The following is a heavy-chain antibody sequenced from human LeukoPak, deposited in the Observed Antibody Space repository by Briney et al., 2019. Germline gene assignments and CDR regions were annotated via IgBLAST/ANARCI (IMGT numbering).Heavy chain of an antibody. CDR2: IGTLGDT. V-gene: IGHV3-13*01. J-gene: IGHJ3*01. D-gene: IGHD2-2*01. Sequence: GGSLRLSCEASEFTFSRYDMHWVRQVRGKGLERVSAIGTLGDTYYSDSVKGRFTISREDARNSLFLQMNSLRAGDTAVYFCAREIMSASFFDALDLWGQGTLVAVSS. CDR1: EFTFSRYD. CDR3: AREIMSASFFDALDL.